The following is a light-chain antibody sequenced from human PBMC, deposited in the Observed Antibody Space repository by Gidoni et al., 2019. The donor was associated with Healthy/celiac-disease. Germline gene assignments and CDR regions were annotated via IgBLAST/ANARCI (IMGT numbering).Light chain of an antibody. Sequence: QTVVPQEPSFSVSPGGTVTLTCGLSSASVSTSYYPSWYQQTPGQAPSTLIYSTNTRSSGVPDRFSGSILGNKAALTITGAQADDESDYYCVLYMGSGTWVFGGGTKLTVL. CDR2: STN. CDR1: SASVSTSYY. V-gene: IGLV8-61*01. J-gene: IGLJ3*02. CDR3: VLYMGSGTWV.